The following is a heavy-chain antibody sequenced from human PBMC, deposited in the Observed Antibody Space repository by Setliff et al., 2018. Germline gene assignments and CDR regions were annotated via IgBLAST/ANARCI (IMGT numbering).Heavy chain of an antibody. CDR1: GYSFTSND. J-gene: IGHJ3*02. D-gene: IGHD1-26*01. CDR2: LNPSSGNT. Sequence: ASVKVSCKASGYSFTSNDINWVRQATGQGPEWVGWLNPSSGNTGYAPKFQGRVIITRSTSLSTAYMELSSLRSEDTAIYYCARAHSGSDFHDPFDIWGQGTMVTVSS. V-gene: IGHV1-8*03. CDR3: ARAHSGSDFHDPFDI.